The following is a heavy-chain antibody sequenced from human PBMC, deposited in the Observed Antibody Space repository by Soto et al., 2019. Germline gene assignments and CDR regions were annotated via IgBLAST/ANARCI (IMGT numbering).Heavy chain of an antibody. D-gene: IGHD2-15*01. CDR1: GYTFTSYD. CDR2: MNPNSGNT. J-gene: IGHJ3*02. Sequence: QVQLVQSGAEVKKPGASVKVSCKASGYTFTSYDINWVRQATGQGLEWMGWMNPNSGNTGYVQKFQGRVTMTRNTSISTAYMELSSLRSEDTAVYYCARGIRIRRRNYDAFDIWGQGTMVTVSS. CDR3: ARGIRIRRRNYDAFDI. V-gene: IGHV1-8*01.